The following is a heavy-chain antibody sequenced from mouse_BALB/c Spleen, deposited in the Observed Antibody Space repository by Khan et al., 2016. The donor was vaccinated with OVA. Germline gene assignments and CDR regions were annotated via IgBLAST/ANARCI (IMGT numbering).Heavy chain of an antibody. CDR1: GFSLTTYG. D-gene: IGHD2-12*01. CDR2: IWSGGST. V-gene: IGHV2-2*01. CDR3: ARHSYRYDFTY. J-gene: IGHJ3*01. Sequence: QVQLKESGPGLVQPSQSLSITCTVSGFSLTTYGIHWVRQSPGKGLEWLGVIWSGGSTDYNAPFISRLNISQDNSKSQVFFKMNSLQADDTAIYYCARHSYRYDFTYWGQGTLVTVSA.